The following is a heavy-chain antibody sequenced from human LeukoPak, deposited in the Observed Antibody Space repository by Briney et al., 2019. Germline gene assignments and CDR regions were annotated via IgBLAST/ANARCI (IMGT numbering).Heavy chain of an antibody. Sequence: SETLSFTCTVSGGSISSYYWSWIRQPAGKGLEWIGRIYTSGSTNYNPSLKSRVTISVDKSKNQFSLKLSSVTAADTAVYYCARLSRSGYYMDVWGKGTTVTVSS. V-gene: IGHV4-4*07. CDR3: ARLSRSGYYMDV. CDR1: GGSISSYY. CDR2: IYTSGST. D-gene: IGHD3-3*01. J-gene: IGHJ6*03.